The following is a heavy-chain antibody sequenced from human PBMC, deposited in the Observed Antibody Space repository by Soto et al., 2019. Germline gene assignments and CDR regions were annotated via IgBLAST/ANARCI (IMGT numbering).Heavy chain of an antibody. Sequence: SDTLSLTCTVSGGSISSYYWSWIRQPPGKGLEWIGYIYYSGSTNYNPSLKSRVTISVDTSKNQFSLKLSSVTAADTAVYYCASPGYGDYQGNWFDPWGQGTLVTVSS. D-gene: IGHD4-17*01. V-gene: IGHV4-59*08. CDR3: ASPGYGDYQGNWFDP. CDR2: IYYSGST. J-gene: IGHJ5*02. CDR1: GGSISSYY.